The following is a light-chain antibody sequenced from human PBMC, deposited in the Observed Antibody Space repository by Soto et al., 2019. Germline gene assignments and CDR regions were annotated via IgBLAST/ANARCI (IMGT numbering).Light chain of an antibody. J-gene: IGLJ2*01. Sequence: QSVLTQPPSASETPGQRVTISCSGSSSNIGSSIVNWYQQLPGAAAKLLIYNNNQRPSGVPDRFSGSKSGTSASLGISGLQSEDEADYYCAAWDDSLNGVGFGGGTKLTVL. V-gene: IGLV1-44*01. CDR2: NNN. CDR3: AAWDDSLNGVG. CDR1: SSNIGSSI.